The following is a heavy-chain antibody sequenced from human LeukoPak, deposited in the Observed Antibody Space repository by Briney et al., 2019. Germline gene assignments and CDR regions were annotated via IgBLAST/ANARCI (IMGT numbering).Heavy chain of an antibody. CDR3: AKDFRARFRNPYFDY. CDR1: GFTFSSYA. Sequence: GGSLRLSCAASGFTFSSYAMSWVRQAPGKGLEWVSAISGGGGSTYYADSVKGRFTISRDNSKNTLYLQMNSLRAEDTAVYYCAKDFRARFRNPYFDYWGQGTLVTVSS. J-gene: IGHJ4*02. CDR2: ISGGGGST. V-gene: IGHV3-23*01. D-gene: IGHD1-14*01.